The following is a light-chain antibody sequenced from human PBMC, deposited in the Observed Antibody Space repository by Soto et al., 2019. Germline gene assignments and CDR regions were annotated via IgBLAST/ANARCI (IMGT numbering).Light chain of an antibody. V-gene: IGKV3-11*01. Sequence: EIVLTQSPATLSLSPGERATLSCRASQSVSSYLAWYQQKPGQAPRLLIYDASNRAPGIPARFSGSGSGTDFTFTICSLEPEDFAVYYCQQRSNWPLAFGGGTKVEIK. CDR3: QQRSNWPLA. CDR1: QSVSSY. J-gene: IGKJ4*01. CDR2: DAS.